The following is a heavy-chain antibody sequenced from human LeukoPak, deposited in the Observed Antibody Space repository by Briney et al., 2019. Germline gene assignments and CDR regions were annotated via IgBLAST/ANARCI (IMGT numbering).Heavy chain of an antibody. CDR3: ASGEREDYYDSSGYGY. J-gene: IGHJ4*02. Sequence: GGSLRLSCAASGFTFSIYSMNWVRQAPGKGLEWVSSISSRSSYIYYADSVKGRFTISRDNAKNSLYLQMNSLRAEDTAVYYCASGEREDYYDSSGYGYWGQGTLVTVSS. D-gene: IGHD3-22*01. CDR1: GFTFSIYS. CDR2: ISSRSSYI. V-gene: IGHV3-21*01.